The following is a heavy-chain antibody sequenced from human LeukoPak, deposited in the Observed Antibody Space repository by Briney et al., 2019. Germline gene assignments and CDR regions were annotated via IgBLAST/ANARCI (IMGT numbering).Heavy chain of an antibody. CDR2: ISGSGDTT. J-gene: IGHJ4*02. CDR1: RFTFSGYA. D-gene: IGHD2-15*01. CDR3: AKGSSASCYSPVDY. V-gene: IGHV3-23*01. Sequence: GGSLRLSCAASRFTFSGYAMSWVRQAPGKGLEWVSTISGSGDTTFYADSVTGRLTISRDNSKNTLYLQMNSLRAEDTAVYYCAKGSSASCYSPVDYWGQGTLVTVSS.